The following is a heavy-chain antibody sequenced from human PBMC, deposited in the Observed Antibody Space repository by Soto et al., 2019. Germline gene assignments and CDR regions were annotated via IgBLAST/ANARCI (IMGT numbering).Heavy chain of an antibody. D-gene: IGHD2-21*02. CDR1: GFTFTSSA. V-gene: IGHV1-58*01. J-gene: IGHJ5*02. Sequence: ASVKVSCKASGFTFTSSAVQWLRQARGQRLEWIGWIVVGSGNTNYAQKFQERVTITRDMSTSTAYMELSSLRSEDTAVYYCAADPLCGGDCYSSWFDPWGQGTQVTVSS. CDR2: IVVGSGNT. CDR3: AADPLCGGDCYSSWFDP.